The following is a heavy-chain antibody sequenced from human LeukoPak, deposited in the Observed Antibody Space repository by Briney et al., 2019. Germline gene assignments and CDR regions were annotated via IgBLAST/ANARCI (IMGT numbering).Heavy chain of an antibody. D-gene: IGHD2-2*01. J-gene: IGHJ4*02. CDR3: AKDLDGRSDRLLPFDY. V-gene: IGHV3-23*01. CDR1: GFTFSSYA. Sequence: GGSLRLSCAASGFTFSSYAMSWVRQAPGKGLEWVSAISGSGGSTYYADSVKGRFTISRDNSKNTLYLQMNSLRAEDTAVYYCAKDLDGRSDRLLPFDYWGQGTLVTVSS. CDR2: ISGSGGST.